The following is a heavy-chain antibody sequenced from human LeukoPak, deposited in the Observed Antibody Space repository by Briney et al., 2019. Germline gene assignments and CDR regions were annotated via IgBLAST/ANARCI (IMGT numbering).Heavy chain of an antibody. Sequence: GGSLRLSCAASGFTFTTFAMSWVRQAPGKGLEWASTVSDRDDSTYYADSVKGRFTISRDSSRNTLFLHMNTLRAEDTAIYYCAKDRTVGASYWYFDLWGRGTLVTVSS. CDR1: GFTFTTFA. J-gene: IGHJ2*01. D-gene: IGHD1-26*01. CDR3: AKDRTVGASYWYFDL. V-gene: IGHV3-23*01. CDR2: VSDRDDST.